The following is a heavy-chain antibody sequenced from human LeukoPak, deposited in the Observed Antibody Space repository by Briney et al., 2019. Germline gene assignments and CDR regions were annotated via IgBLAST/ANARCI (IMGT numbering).Heavy chain of an antibody. CDR1: GGSFSGYY. J-gene: IGHJ4*02. Sequence: SETLSLTCAVYGGSFSGYYWSWIRQPPGKGLEWIGEINHSGSTNYNPSLKSRVTISVDTSKNQFSLKLSSVTAADTAVYYCARVNYGDFTSIDYWGQGTLVTVSS. D-gene: IGHD4-17*01. CDR2: INHSGST. V-gene: IGHV4-34*01. CDR3: ARVNYGDFTSIDY.